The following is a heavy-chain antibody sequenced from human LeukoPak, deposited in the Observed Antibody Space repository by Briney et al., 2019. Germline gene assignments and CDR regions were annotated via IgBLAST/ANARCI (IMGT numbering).Heavy chain of an antibody. D-gene: IGHD4-11*01. V-gene: IGHV1-24*01. CDR3: AREWNAGRLQRNYWYFDL. CDR2: FDPEDGET. Sequence: GASVKVSCKVSGYTLTELSMHWVRQAPGKGLEWMGGFDPEDGETIYAQKFQGRVTMTEDTSTDTAYMELSSLRSEDTAVYYCAREWNAGRLQRNYWYFDLWGRGTLVTVSS. CDR1: GYTLTELS. J-gene: IGHJ2*01.